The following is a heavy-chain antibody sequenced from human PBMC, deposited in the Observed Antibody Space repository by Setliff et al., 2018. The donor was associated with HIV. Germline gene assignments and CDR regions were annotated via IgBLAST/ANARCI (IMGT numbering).Heavy chain of an antibody. J-gene: IGHJ3*02. Sequence: ASVKVSCKASGFTFTSSAVQWVRQAPGQGLEWMGLINPSGGRTSYAQKFQGRLTMTRDTSRSTVYMELSSLGSEDTAVYYCARCYYDSSGPTDAFDIWGQGTVVTVSS. CDR3: ARCYYDSSGPTDAFDI. CDR2: INPSGGRT. CDR1: GFTFTSSA. V-gene: IGHV1-46*01. D-gene: IGHD3-22*01.